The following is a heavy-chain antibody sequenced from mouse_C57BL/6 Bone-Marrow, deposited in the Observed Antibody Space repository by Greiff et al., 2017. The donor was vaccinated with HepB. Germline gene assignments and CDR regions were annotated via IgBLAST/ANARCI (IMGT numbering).Heavy chain of an antibody. CDR2: IYPGSGST. J-gene: IGHJ2*01. Sequence: QVQLQQSGAELVKPGASVKMSCKASGYTFTGYWITWVKQRPGQGLEWIGDIYPGSGSTNYNEKFKSKATLTVDTSSSTAYMQLSSLTSEDSAVYYSARRGYCGSSYKDYWGQGTTLTVSS. CDR3: ARRGYCGSSYKDY. CDR1: GYTFTGYW. D-gene: IGHD1-1*01. V-gene: IGHV1-55*01.